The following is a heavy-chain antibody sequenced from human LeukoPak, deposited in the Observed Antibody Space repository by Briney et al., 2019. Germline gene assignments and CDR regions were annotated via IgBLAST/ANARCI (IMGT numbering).Heavy chain of an antibody. D-gene: IGHD3-3*02. CDR1: GFTFVDYG. J-gene: IGHJ4*02. V-gene: IGHV3-20*04. CDR3: ARDRLGPSFSVSHFDL. Sequence: GGALRLSCATSGFTFVDYGLSWVRRAPGKGLEWLCAINYNGAITDYADSVKGRFTISRDNAKNSLYLRMDSLRAEDTALYYCARDRLGPSFSVSHFDLWGQGTLVTVSS. CDR2: INYNGAIT.